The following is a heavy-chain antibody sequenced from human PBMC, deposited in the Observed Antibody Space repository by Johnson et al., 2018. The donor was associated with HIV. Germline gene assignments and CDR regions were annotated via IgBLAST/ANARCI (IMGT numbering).Heavy chain of an antibody. Sequence: VQLVESGGGLVQPGGSLRLSCAASGFSFSDHYMDWVRQAPGKGLDWVGRTRNKANSYTTEYAASVKGRFIISRDDSKNTLYLQMNSLKTEDTAVYYCTREGRTVAAFPVGAFDIWGQGTMVTVSS. V-gene: IGHV3-72*01. CDR3: TREGRTVAAFPVGAFDI. D-gene: IGHD6-19*01. CDR1: GFSFSDHY. CDR2: TRNKANSYTT. J-gene: IGHJ3*02.